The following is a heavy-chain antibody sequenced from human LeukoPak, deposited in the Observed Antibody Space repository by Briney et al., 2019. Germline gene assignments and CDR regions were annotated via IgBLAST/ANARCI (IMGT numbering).Heavy chain of an antibody. CDR2: INPKSGGT. J-gene: IGHJ3*01. Sequence: ASVKVSCKTSGYTFTGYYIHWVRQAPGQGLEWLGWINPKSGGTKYAQQFQDRVTMPRDMSINTAYMELSSLRSDDTALYYCVRGGYTSIWNGGSFDLWGQGTLVSVSS. CDR3: VRGGYTSIWNGGSFDL. CDR1: GYTFTGYY. V-gene: IGHV1-2*02. D-gene: IGHD6-13*01.